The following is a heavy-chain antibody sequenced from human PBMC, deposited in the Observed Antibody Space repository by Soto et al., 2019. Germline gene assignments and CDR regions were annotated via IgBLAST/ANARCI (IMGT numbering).Heavy chain of an antibody. J-gene: IGHJ3*02. V-gene: IGHV4-39*01. D-gene: IGHD6-13*01. CDR3: ATGYSSSSGGAFDI. CDR2: IYYSGST. CDR1: GRSISSSSYY. Sequence: PSETLALTCTVSGRSISSSSYYWGWIRQPPGKGLEWIGSIYYSGSTYYNPSLKSRVTISVDTSKNQFSLKLSSVTAADTAVYYCATGYSSSSGGAFDIWGQGTMVTVSS.